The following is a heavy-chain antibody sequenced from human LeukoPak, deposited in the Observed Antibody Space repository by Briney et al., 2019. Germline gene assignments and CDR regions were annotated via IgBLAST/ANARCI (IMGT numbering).Heavy chain of an antibody. J-gene: IGHJ5*02. CDR1: GYSFTSYG. Sequence: ASVKVSCKASGYSFTSYGISWVRQAPGRGLEWMGWISTDNGNTNYVQNLQGRVSMTRDTFTSTVYMELSSLRSEDTAVYYCARQVRVGNNYFDPWGQGTLVTVSP. CDR3: ARQVRVGNNYFDP. CDR2: ISTDNGNT. D-gene: IGHD1-26*01. V-gene: IGHV1-18*01.